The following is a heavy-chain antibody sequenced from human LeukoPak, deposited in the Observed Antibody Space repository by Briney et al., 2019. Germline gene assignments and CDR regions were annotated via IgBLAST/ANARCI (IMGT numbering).Heavy chain of an antibody. CDR1: GFTFSSYA. Sequence: GGSLRLSCAASGFTFSSYAMSWVRQAPGKGLEWVSAISGSGGSTYYAHSVKGRFTISRDNSKNTLYLQMNSLRAEDTAVYYCATRNYYDSSGYFDAFDIWGQGTMVTVSS. D-gene: IGHD3-22*01. CDR3: ATRNYYDSSGYFDAFDI. J-gene: IGHJ3*02. V-gene: IGHV3-23*01. CDR2: ISGSGGST.